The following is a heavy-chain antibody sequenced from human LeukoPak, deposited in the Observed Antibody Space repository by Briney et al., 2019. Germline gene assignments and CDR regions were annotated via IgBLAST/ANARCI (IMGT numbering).Heavy chain of an antibody. CDR3: ARDRLGGSYPSGAFDI. J-gene: IGHJ3*02. CDR2: ITTSSSHI. CDR1: GFTFSNYN. V-gene: IGHV3-21*01. D-gene: IGHD1-26*01. Sequence: GGSLRLSCAASGFTFSNYNMNWVRQAPGKGLEWVSSITTSSSHIYYADSVTGRFTISRDNARNSLYLQMNSLRAEDTAVYYCARDRLGGSYPSGAFDIWGQGTMVTVSS.